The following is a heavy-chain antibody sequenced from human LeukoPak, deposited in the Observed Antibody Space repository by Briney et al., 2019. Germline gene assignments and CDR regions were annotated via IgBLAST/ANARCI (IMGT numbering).Heavy chain of an antibody. J-gene: IGHJ4*02. CDR1: GFSFSSSG. Sequence: PGGSMRLSCAASGFSFSSSGMSWVRQAPGKGLEWLSYISASAGTVQYESSLGGRFAISRDNARNSLYLQLNSLTAEDTAVYYCARGLRLAAAPLNYFDYWGQGTLVTVSS. CDR2: ISASAGTV. D-gene: IGHD6-13*01. V-gene: IGHV3-48*04. CDR3: ARGLRLAAAPLNYFDY.